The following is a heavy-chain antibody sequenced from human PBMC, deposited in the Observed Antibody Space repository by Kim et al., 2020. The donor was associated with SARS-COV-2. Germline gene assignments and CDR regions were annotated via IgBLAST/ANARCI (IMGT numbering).Heavy chain of an antibody. CDR3: ANGPHSAVILSYSDY. CDR1: GFTFRNYG. CDR2: TSYNGNKK. Sequence: GGSLRLSCAASGFTFRNYGMHWVRQAPGKGLEWVAVTSYNGNKKYYADSVKGRFTISRDNSKNTLYLEMNSLRAEDTAVYYCANGPHSAVILSYSDYWGQGAVVTLSS. V-gene: IGHV3-30*18. J-gene: IGHJ4*02.